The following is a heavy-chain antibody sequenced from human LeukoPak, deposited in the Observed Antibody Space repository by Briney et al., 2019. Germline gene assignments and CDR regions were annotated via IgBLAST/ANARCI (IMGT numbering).Heavy chain of an antibody. J-gene: IGHJ5*02. D-gene: IGHD4-11*01. CDR2: VDLDDGQR. V-gene: IGHV1-24*01. CDR1: GYTLNDIS. Sequence: GASVKVSCKISGYTLNDISVHWVRQPPGKGLEWMGGVDLDDGQRVYAQRFQGRVTMTEDTSTNTAYMELSRLRSEDTAVYFCAAVSGHYTLLDAWGQGALVTVST. CDR3: AAVSGHYTLLDA.